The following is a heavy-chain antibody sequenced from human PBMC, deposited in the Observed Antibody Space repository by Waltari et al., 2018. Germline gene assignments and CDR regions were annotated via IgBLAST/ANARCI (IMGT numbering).Heavy chain of an antibody. CDR2: FTVSTSST. J-gene: IGHJ4*02. V-gene: IGHV3-23*01. D-gene: IGHD6-13*01. CDR1: GSNISSYA. Sequence: EVQLLRSGGGLVTPGGSLRLYCEASGSNISSYAMSWVRQAPGKGLEWVSTFTVSTSSTYYTDSVKGRFTISRDNSKNTLYLQMNSLRAEDTAIYYCARDFRYFSSWGQGTLVTVSS. CDR3: ARDFRYFSS.